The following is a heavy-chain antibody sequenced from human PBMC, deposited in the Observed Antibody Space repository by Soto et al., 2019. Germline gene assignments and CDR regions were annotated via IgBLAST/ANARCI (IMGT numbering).Heavy chain of an antibody. CDR1: GRSISSYF. CDR3: ARDFRMAVAGTGWFDP. V-gene: IGHV4-59*01. J-gene: IGHJ5*02. D-gene: IGHD6-19*01. Sequence: SETLSLTCTVSGRSISSYFWSWIQQPPGKGLEWIGYIYYSGSTNFNPSLKTRVTISLDTSKNQFSLKLASGTAADTAVFYCARDFRMAVAGTGWFDPWGQGTLVTVSS. CDR2: IYYSGST.